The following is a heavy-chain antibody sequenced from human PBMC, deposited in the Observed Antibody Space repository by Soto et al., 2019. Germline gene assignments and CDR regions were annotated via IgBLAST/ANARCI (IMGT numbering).Heavy chain of an antibody. CDR3: ARETALDHDAFDI. D-gene: IGHD2-21*02. J-gene: IGHJ3*02. CDR2: IYYSGST. Sequence: QVQLQESGPGLVKPSETLSLTYTVSGGSISSYYWSWIRQPPGKGLEWIGYIYYSGSTNYNPSLKSRVTISVDTSKNQFSLKLSSVTAADTAVYYCARETALDHDAFDIWGQGTMVTVSS. CDR1: GGSISSYY. V-gene: IGHV4-59*01.